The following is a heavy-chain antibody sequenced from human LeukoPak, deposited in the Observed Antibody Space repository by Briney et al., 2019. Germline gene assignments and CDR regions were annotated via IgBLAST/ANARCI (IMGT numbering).Heavy chain of an antibody. V-gene: IGHV4-30-4*01. CDR2: IYYSGST. Sequence: SETLSLTCTVSGGSISSGDDYWSWIRQPPGKGLEWIGYIYYSGSTYYNPSLNSRVTISVDTSKNQFSLKLSSVTAADTAVYYCARVDVVGEYYFDYWGQGTLVTVSS. CDR1: GGSISSGDDY. J-gene: IGHJ4*02. CDR3: ARVDVVGEYYFDY. D-gene: IGHD2-15*01.